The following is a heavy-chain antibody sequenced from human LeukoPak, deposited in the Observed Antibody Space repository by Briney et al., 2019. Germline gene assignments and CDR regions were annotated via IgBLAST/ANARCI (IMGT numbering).Heavy chain of an antibody. V-gene: IGHV4-38-2*02. CDR1: GYSISSGYY. J-gene: IGHJ4*02. CDR2: IYHSGNT. D-gene: IGHD1-26*01. CDR3: ARDLGRGSFDY. Sequence: PSETLSLTCTVSGYSISSGYYWGWLRQPPGKGLEWIGNIYHSGNTYYNPSLKSRLSISVDTSKNQFSLKLSSVTAADTAVYFCARDLGRGSFDYWGQGTLVTVSS.